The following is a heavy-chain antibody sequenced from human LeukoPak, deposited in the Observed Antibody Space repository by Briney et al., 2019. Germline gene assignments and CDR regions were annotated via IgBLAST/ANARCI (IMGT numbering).Heavy chain of an antibody. V-gene: IGHV4-34*01. D-gene: IGHD5-24*01. CDR3: ARGRRDGYSGPWYFDL. CDR1: GVSFSGYY. J-gene: IGHJ2*01. Sequence: SETLSLTCAVYGVSFSGYYWSWLRQPPGKGLEWIGEINHSGSTNYNPSLKSRVTISIDTSKNQFSLKLSSVTAADTAVYYCARGRRDGYSGPWYFDLWGRGTLVTVSS. CDR2: INHSGST.